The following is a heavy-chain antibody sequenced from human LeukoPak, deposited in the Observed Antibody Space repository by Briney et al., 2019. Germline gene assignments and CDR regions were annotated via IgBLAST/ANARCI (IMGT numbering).Heavy chain of an antibody. Sequence: GGSLRLSCAASGFTFSSYWMSWVRQAPGKGLEWVSVIYSGGSTYYADSVKGRFTISRDNSKNTLYLQMNSLRAEDTAVYYCAAAQGSSWYYFDYWGQGTLVTVSS. CDR2: IYSGGST. CDR1: GFTFSSYW. D-gene: IGHD6-13*01. V-gene: IGHV3-53*01. J-gene: IGHJ4*02. CDR3: AAAQGSSWYYFDY.